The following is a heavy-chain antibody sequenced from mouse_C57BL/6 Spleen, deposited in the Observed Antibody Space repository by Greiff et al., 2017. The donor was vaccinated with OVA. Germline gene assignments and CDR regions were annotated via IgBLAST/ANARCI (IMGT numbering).Heavy chain of an antibody. CDR2: IDPETGGT. Sequence: QVQLQQSGAELVRPGASVTLSCKASGYTFTDYEMHWVKQTPVHGLGWIGAIDPETGGTAYNQKFKGKAILTADKSSSTAYMELRSLTSEDSAVYYCTRGGWLLRDDYWGQGTTLTVSS. CDR1: GYTFTDYE. D-gene: IGHD2-3*01. J-gene: IGHJ2*01. V-gene: IGHV1-15*01. CDR3: TRGGWLLRDDY.